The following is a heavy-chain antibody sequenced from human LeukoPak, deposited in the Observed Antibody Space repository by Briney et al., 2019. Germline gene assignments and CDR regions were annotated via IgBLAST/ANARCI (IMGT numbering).Heavy chain of an antibody. CDR3: ARGYCSSTCCYGPYYYYYMDV. CDR1: GYTFTSYA. V-gene: IGHV7-4-1*02. D-gene: IGHD2-2*01. CDR2: INTNTGNP. J-gene: IGHJ6*03. Sequence: GASVKVSCKASGYTFTSYAMNWVRQAPGQGLEWMGWINTNTGNPTYAQGFTGRFVFSLDTSVSTAYLQISSLKAEDTAVYYCARGYCSSTCCYGPYYYYYMDVWGKGTTVTVSS.